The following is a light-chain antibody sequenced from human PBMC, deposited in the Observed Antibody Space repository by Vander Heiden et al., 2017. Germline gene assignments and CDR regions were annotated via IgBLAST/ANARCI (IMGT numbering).Light chain of an antibody. CDR1: SSNIGANT. Sequence: QSVLTQPPSASGTPGQRVTISCSGSSSNIGANTLNWFQQLPGTAPKLLIYFNNQRPSGVPDRFSGSKSGTSASLAISGLQSEDEADYYCAAWDDSLNAWVFGGGTKLTVL. J-gene: IGLJ3*02. CDR3: AAWDDSLNAWV. V-gene: IGLV1-44*01. CDR2: FNN.